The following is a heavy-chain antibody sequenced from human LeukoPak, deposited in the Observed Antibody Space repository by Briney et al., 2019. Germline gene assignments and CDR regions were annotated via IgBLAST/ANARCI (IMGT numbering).Heavy chain of an antibody. J-gene: IGHJ4*02. CDR2: IKQDGSEK. V-gene: IGHV3-7*01. D-gene: IGHD3-22*01. Sequence: PGGSLRLSCAASGFTFSSYWMSWVRQAPGKGLEWVANIKQDGSEKYYVDSVKGRFTISRDNAKKSLYLQMNSLRAEDTAMYYCARDSPSRYYSDSSGYNFDYWGQGTLVTVSS. CDR3: ARDSPSRYYSDSSGYNFDY. CDR1: GFTFSSYW.